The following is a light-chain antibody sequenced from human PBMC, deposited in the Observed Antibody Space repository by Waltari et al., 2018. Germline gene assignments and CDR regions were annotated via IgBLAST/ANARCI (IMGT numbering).Light chain of an antibody. V-gene: IGKV1-5*03. CDR2: KAS. CDR3: LQYNGAPRT. Sequence: DIQMTQSPSTLSASVGDRVTITCRASQNINTWLAWHQQKPGEAPKLLIYKASRLESGVPSRFSGSGSGTEFTLTISSLQPDDFATYYCLQYNGAPRTFGQGTKVEVK. CDR1: QNINTW. J-gene: IGKJ1*01.